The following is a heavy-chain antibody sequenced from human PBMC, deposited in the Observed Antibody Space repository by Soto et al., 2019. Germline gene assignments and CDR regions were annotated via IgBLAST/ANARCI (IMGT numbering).Heavy chain of an antibody. CDR2: INPILSMS. CDR3: ATSYGSGYRAFDY. CDR1: GDGFSFYT. D-gene: IGHD3-10*01. J-gene: IGHJ4*02. V-gene: IGHV1-69*02. Sequence: SSVKVSCQAAGDGFSFYTINWVRQTPGLGLEWVGRINPILSMSNYAQKFQGRVTMTADKSTSTAYMELRSLRSEDTAMYYCATSYGSGYRAFDYWGQGALVTVSS.